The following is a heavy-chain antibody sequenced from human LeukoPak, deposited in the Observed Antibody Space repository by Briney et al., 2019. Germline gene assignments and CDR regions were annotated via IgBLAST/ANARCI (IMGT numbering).Heavy chain of an antibody. CDR1: GYSISSGYY. J-gene: IGHJ4*02. CDR3: ALSPLGAAGTWSGLFDY. V-gene: IGHV4-38-2*01. D-gene: IGHD6-13*01. CDR2: IYTGGST. Sequence: SETLSLTCAVSGYSISSGYYWGWIRQPPGRGLEWIGSIYTGGSTYYNPSLKSRVTISVDTSKNQFSLKLSSVTAADTAVYYCALSPLGAAGTWSGLFDYWGQGTLVAVSS.